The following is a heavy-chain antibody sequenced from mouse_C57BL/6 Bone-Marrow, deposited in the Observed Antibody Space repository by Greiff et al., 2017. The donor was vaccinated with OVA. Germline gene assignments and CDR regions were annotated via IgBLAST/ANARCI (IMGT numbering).Heavy chain of an antibody. Sequence: EVKVVESGGGLVQSGRSLRLSCATSGFTFSDFYMEWVRQAPGKGLEWIAASRNKANDYTTEYSASVKGRFIVSRDTSQSILYLQMNALRAEDTAIYYCARDSDGYSFDYWGQGTTLTVSS. CDR2: SRNKANDYTT. V-gene: IGHV7-1*01. D-gene: IGHD2-3*01. CDR1: GFTFSDFY. CDR3: ARDSDGYSFDY. J-gene: IGHJ2*01.